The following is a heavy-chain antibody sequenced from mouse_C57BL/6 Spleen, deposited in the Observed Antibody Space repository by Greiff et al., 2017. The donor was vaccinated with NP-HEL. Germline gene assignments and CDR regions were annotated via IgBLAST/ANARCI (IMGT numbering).Heavy chain of an antibody. J-gene: IGHJ4*01. CDR1: GYTFTSYW. V-gene: IGHV1-55*01. D-gene: IGHD1-1*01. CDR2: IYPGSGST. Sequence: QVQLQQPGAELVKPGASVKMSCKASGYTFTSYWITWVKQRPGQGLEWIGDIYPGSGSTNYNEKFKSKATLTVDTSSSTAYMQLSSLTSEDSAVYYCARREYYGSSYVDAMDYWGQGTSVTVSS. CDR3: ARREYYGSSYVDAMDY.